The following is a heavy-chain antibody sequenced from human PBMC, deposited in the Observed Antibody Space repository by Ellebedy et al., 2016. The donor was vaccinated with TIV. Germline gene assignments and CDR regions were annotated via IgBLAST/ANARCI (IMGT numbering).Heavy chain of an antibody. CDR2: IYPGDSDT. Sequence: GGSLRLXXKGSGYSFTSYWIGWVRQMPGKGLEWMGIIYPGDSDTRYSPSFQGQVTISADKSISTAYLQWSSLKASDTAMYYCARRHYSGSGSSDYWGQGTLVTVSP. CDR1: GYSFTSYW. V-gene: IGHV5-51*01. J-gene: IGHJ4*02. D-gene: IGHD3-10*01. CDR3: ARRHYSGSGSSDY.